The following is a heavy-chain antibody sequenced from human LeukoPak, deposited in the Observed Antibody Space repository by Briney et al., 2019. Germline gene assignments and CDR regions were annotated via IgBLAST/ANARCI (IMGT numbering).Heavy chain of an antibody. CDR1: GFTFSSSW. Sequence: GGSLRLSCAASGFTFSSSWMSWVRQAPGKGLEWVANIKQDGSEKYYVDSVKGRFAISRDNTKNSLYLHMNSLRAEDTAVYYCARRYFDLWGQGTMVTVSS. V-gene: IGHV3-7*03. J-gene: IGHJ3*01. CDR2: IKQDGSEK. CDR3: ARRYFDL.